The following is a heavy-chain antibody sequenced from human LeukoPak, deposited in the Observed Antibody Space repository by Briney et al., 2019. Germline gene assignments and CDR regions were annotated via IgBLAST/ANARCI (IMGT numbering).Heavy chain of an antibody. Sequence: SETLSLTCTVSGGSISSYYWSWIRQPPGKGLEWIGRIYTSGSTNYNPSLKSRVTISVDTSKNQFSLKLSSVTAADTAVYYCARDRKYYYHMDVWGKGTTVTVSS. D-gene: IGHD1-14*01. CDR3: ARDRKYYYHMDV. CDR1: GGSISSYY. V-gene: IGHV4-4*08. J-gene: IGHJ6*04. CDR2: IYTSGST.